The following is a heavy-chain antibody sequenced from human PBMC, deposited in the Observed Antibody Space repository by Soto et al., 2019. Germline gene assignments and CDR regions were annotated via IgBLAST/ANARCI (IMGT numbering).Heavy chain of an antibody. CDR1: GGSISSSSYY. Sequence: QLQLQESGPGLVKPSETLSLTCTVSGGSISSSSYYWGWIRQPPGKGLVWIGSIYYSGSTYYNPSLKSRGTISVDTSNNQCALKLGSGTAADTLVYYCASTESRGWLPDEEYFQHWGQSTLVSASS. D-gene: IGHD3-22*01. CDR2: IYYSGST. CDR3: ASTESRGWLPDEEYFQH. J-gene: IGHJ1*01. V-gene: IGHV4-39*01.